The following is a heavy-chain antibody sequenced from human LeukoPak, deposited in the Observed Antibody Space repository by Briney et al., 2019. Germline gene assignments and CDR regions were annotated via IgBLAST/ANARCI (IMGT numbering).Heavy chain of an antibody. CDR1: AFTFSNHW. Sequence: GGSLRLSCAASAFTFSNHWMSWARQAPGKGLEWVADIKEDGSEINYVDSVKGRFTISRDNAKNSLYLQMNSLRVDDTAVYYCARDRGYSTFDYWGQGTLVTVSS. CDR2: IKEDGSEI. D-gene: IGHD4-23*01. CDR3: ARDRGYSTFDY. V-gene: IGHV3-7*01. J-gene: IGHJ4*02.